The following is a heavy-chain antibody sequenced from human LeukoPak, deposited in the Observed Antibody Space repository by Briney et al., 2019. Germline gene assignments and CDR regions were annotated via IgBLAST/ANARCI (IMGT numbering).Heavy chain of an antibody. Sequence: ETLSLTCAVSGDSISSNYCWRWVRQFPGKGLEWVANIKSDGSEKSYVDSVKGRFTISRGNAQRLLFLQMNNLRAEDTAVYYCVTECGTECTKFDHWGHGTLVTVSS. D-gene: IGHD2-8*02. V-gene: IGHV3-7*01. CDR2: IKSDGSEK. CDR3: VTECGTECTKFDH. J-gene: IGHJ4*01. CDR1: GDSISSNYC.